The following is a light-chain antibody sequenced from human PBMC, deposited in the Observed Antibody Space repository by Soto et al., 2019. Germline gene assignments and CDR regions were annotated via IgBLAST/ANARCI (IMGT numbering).Light chain of an antibody. CDR1: QSGSSN. CDR3: QQYNNWPPMA. V-gene: IGKV3-15*01. CDR2: GAS. Sequence: EIVMTQSPATLSVSPGERATLSCRASQSGSSNLAWYQQKPGQAPRLLIYGASTRATGIPARFSGSGSGTEFTLTISSLQSEDFAVDYCQQYNNWPPMAFGQGTKVDIK. J-gene: IGKJ1*01.